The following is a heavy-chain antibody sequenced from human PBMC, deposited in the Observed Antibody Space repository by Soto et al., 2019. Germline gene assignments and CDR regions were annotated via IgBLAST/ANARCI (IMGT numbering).Heavy chain of an antibody. V-gene: IGHV1-2*02. CDR3: ARDLEYSSFPGFDY. D-gene: IGHD6-6*01. Sequence: ASVKVSCKASGYTFTGYYMHWVRQAPGQGLEWMGWINPNSGGTNYAQKFQGRVTMTRDTSISTAYMELSRLRSDDTAVYYCARDLEYSSFPGFDYWGQGTRVTV. CDR1: GYTFTGYY. J-gene: IGHJ4*02. CDR2: INPNSGGT.